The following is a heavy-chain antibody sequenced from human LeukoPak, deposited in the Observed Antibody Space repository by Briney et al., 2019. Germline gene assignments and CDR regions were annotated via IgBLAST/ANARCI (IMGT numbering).Heavy chain of an antibody. CDR2: ITGSGGSA. V-gene: IGHV3-23*01. J-gene: IGHJ4*02. CDR3: ATLMRGPTGYSGYGGEDY. Sequence: GGSLRLSCAASGFTFSNYAMTWVRQAQGTGLQWVSAITGSGGSAYYADSVKGRFAISRDNSKNTLYLRLNSLKAEDTAVYYCATLMRGPTGYSGYGGEDYWGQGTLVTVSS. D-gene: IGHD5-12*01. CDR1: GFTFSNYA.